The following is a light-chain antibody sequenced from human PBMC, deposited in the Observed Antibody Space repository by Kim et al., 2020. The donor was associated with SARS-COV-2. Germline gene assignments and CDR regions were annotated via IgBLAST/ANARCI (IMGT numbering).Light chain of an antibody. J-gene: IGLJ3*02. V-gene: IGLV3-1*01. CDR3: QVWDNNTEV. CDR2: QDH. CDR1: EVGDKY. Sequence: SYGLTQPPSVSVSPGQTAHITCSGHEVGDKYVCWYHQKPGQSPGVIIYQDHRRPSGIPERFSGSNSGNTATLTISGTQPVDEGDYYCQVWDNNTEVFGGGTQLTVL.